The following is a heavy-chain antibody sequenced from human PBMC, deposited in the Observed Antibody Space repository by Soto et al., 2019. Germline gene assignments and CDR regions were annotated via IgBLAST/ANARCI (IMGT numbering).Heavy chain of an antibody. V-gene: IGHV1-18*01. J-gene: IGHJ6*02. CDR1: GYTFTSYG. Sequence: QVQLVQSGAEVKKPGASVKVSCKASGYTFTSYGISWVRQAPGQGLEWMGWISAYNGNTNYAQKLQGRVTMTTDTSPSTAHMELRSLRSDDTAVYYCARDLIYSSSWYPYYYGMDVWGQGTTVTVSS. D-gene: IGHD6-13*01. CDR3: ARDLIYSSSWYPYYYGMDV. CDR2: ISAYNGNT.